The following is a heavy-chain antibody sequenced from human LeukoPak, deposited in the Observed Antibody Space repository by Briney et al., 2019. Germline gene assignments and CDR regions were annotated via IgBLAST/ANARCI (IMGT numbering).Heavy chain of an antibody. Sequence: ASVKVSCKASGYTFTGYYMHWVRQAPGQGLGWMGWINPNSGGTNYAQKFQGRVTMTRDTSISTAYMELSRLRSDDTAVYYCARGTDYYDSSGYSIKLDYWGQGTLVTVSS. CDR2: INPNSGGT. CDR1: GYTFTGYY. CDR3: ARGTDYYDSSGYSIKLDY. V-gene: IGHV1-2*02. D-gene: IGHD3-22*01. J-gene: IGHJ4*02.